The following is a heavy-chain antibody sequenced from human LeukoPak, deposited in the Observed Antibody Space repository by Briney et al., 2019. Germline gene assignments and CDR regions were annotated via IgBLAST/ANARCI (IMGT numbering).Heavy chain of an antibody. CDR3: AKGAYDYIEMGYFDD. V-gene: IGHV3-23*01. CDR2: IIGSSGDT. D-gene: IGHD5-12*01. Sequence: GGSLRLSCAASGFRFSNFAMSWVRQAPGKGLEWVSLIIGSSGDTLYADSVKGRFTISRDVSKNRLYLQMNSLRAEDTALYYCAKGAYDYIEMGYFDDWGQGTLVTVSS. J-gene: IGHJ4*02. CDR1: GFRFSNFA.